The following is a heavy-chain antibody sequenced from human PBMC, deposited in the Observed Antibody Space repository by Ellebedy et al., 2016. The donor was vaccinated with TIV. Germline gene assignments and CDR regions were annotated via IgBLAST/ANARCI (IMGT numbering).Heavy chain of an antibody. CDR3: ARDQWLGRAYYFDS. CDR2: IKQDGSEK. CDR1: GFTFSNYW. V-gene: IGHV3-7*01. Sequence: GGSLRLSCGTSGFTFSNYWMTWVRQAPGKGLEWVANIKQDGSEKYYVDSVKDRFSISRDNTKNSLYLQMNSLTDEDTAVYYCARDQWLGRAYYFDSWGQGTLVTVSS. D-gene: IGHD6-19*01. J-gene: IGHJ4*02.